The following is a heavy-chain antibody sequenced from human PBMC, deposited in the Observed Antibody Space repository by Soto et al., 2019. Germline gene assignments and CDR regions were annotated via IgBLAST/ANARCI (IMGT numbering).Heavy chain of an antibody. CDR2: ISAYTDDP. Sequence: ASVKVSCKASGNTFTNFGVTWVRQAPGQGLEWMGWISAYTDDPNYAQKFQGRVTMTIVTSTSTAYLDLRSLTSDDTAVYYCARVIPGAEAWFDPWGQGTLVTVSS. CDR1: GNTFTNFG. V-gene: IGHV1-18*01. D-gene: IGHD2-2*01. J-gene: IGHJ5*02. CDR3: ARVIPGAEAWFDP.